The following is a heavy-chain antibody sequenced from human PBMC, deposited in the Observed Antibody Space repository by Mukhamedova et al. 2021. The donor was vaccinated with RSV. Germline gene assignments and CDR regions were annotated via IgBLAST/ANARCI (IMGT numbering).Heavy chain of an antibody. CDR1: SSYA. Sequence: SSYAMHWVRQAPGKGLEWVAVISYDGSNKYYADSVKGRFTISRDNSKNTLYLQMNSLRAEDTAVYYCARDKAMVRGVIFYWGQGT. V-gene: IGHV3-30*04. CDR2: ISYDGSNK. D-gene: IGHD3-10*01. J-gene: IGHJ4*02. CDR3: ARDKAMVRGVIFY.